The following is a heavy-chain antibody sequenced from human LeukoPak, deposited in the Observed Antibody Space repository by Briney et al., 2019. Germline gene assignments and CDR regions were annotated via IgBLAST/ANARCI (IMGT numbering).Heavy chain of an antibody. Sequence: SQTLSLTCTVSGGSISSGSYYWSWIRQPAGKGLEWIGRIYTSGSTNYNPSLKSRVTISVDTSKNQFSLKLSSVTAADTAAYYCARGTADIVATISAVEGIAVAVIFDYWGQGTLVTVSS. CDR1: GGSISSGSYY. CDR2: IYTSGST. V-gene: IGHV4-61*02. D-gene: IGHD5-12*01. CDR3: ARGTADIVATISAVEGIAVAVIFDY. J-gene: IGHJ4*02.